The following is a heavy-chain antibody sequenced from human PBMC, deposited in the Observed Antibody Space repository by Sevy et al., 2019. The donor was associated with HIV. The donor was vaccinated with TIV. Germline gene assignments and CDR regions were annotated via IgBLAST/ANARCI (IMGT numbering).Heavy chain of an antibody. V-gene: IGHV4-38-2*01. J-gene: IGHJ4*02. CDR3: ARSWGRWNYFDY. D-gene: IGHD7-27*01. Sequence: SETLSLTCAVSDYSISSGYYWGWIRQPPGKGLEWIGSIYHSGSTYYNPSLKSRVTISVDTSKNQFSLKLSSVTAADTAVYYCARSWGRWNYFDYWGQGTLVTVSS. CDR2: IYHSGST. CDR1: DYSISSGYY.